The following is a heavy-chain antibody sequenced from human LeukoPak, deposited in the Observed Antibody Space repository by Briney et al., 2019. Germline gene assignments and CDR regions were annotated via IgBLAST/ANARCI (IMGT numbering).Heavy chain of an antibody. J-gene: IGHJ4*02. CDR1: RFTFSSYW. D-gene: IGHD6-13*01. V-gene: IGHV3-9*01. CDR3: AKGIAAAGTEYYFDY. Sequence: PGGSLRLSCAASRFTFSSYWMHWVRQAPGKGLEWVSGISWNSGSIGYADSVKGRFTISRDNAKNSLYLQMNSLRAEDTALYYCAKGIAAAGTEYYFDYWGRGTLVTVSS. CDR2: ISWNSGSI.